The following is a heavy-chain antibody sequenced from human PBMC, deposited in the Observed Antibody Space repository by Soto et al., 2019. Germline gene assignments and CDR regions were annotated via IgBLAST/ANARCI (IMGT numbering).Heavy chain of an antibody. CDR3: ARGKYTYGSDY. Sequence: GGSQRLSCTASGFTFSNYGVNWIRQAPGKGLEWISFISYGSSSTYYADSVKGRFTISRDNAKNSLYLQMNSLRDEDTAVYYCARGKYTYGSDYWGQGAMVTVSS. V-gene: IGHV3-48*02. D-gene: IGHD5-18*01. J-gene: IGHJ4*02. CDR2: ISYGSSST. CDR1: GFTFSNYG.